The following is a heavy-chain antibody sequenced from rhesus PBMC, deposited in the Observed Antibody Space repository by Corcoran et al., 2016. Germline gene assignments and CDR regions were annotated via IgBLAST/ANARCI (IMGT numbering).Heavy chain of an antibody. Sequence: SGGSIRGPYRWSWLRQSPGKGLEWIGYIYGFTRPKYNPSRNSREPNTKKTTKNQFAWKVNSVTAADTVVYYCARDPWRKQRLVREAPSRPPNPQTEGFFEIWGQGALVTVSS. CDR2: IYGFTRP. D-gene: IGHD1-38*01. J-gene: IGHJ1*01. V-gene: IGHV4S10*01. CDR3: ARDPWRKQRLVREAPSRPPNPQTEGFFEI. CDR1: GGSIRGPYR.